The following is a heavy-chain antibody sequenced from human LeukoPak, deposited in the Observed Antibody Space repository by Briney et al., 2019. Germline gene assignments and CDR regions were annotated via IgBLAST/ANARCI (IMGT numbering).Heavy chain of an antibody. CDR2: IWYDGSDK. D-gene: IGHD6-13*01. CDR3: ARHLGYSSSHTDY. V-gene: IGHV3-33*01. CDR1: GFTFSNYG. J-gene: IGHJ4*02. Sequence: GRSLRLSCAASGFTFSNYGMHWVRQAPDKGLEWVAVIWYDGSDKYHAESVKGRFTISRDNSKNTLYLQMNSLRAEDTAVYYCARHLGYSSSHTDYWGQGTLITVSS.